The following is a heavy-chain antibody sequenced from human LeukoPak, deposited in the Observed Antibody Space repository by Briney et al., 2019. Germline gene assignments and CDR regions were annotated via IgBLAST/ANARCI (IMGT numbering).Heavy chain of an antibody. D-gene: IGHD3-16*01. CDR2: IDEHGSTT. CDR1: GFTLSRYW. V-gene: IGHV3-74*01. J-gene: IGHJ4*02. Sequence: PGGSLRLSCSASGFTLSRYWMHWVRQAPGEGLVWVSRIDEHGSTTDYADSVEGRFTIYRDNAKTTLYLKMNSMRIADTAVEYCARDVAGWGIHWGQGTLVTVSS. CDR3: ARDVAGWGIH.